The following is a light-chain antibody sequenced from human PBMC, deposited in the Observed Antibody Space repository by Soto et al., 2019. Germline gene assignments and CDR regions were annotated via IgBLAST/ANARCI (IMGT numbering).Light chain of an antibody. CDR1: QSLVHSAGKKI. V-gene: IGKV2-24*01. CDR3: MQATQVPLT. CDR2: EVS. Sequence: EIVMTQTPLSSPVTLGEPATISCRSSQSLVHSAGKKILSWLHQRPGQPPTLLINEVSRRLPGVPDRFSGTGAGTDFTLTISRVEAEDVGVYFCMQATQVPLTFGQGTKVEIK. J-gene: IGKJ1*01.